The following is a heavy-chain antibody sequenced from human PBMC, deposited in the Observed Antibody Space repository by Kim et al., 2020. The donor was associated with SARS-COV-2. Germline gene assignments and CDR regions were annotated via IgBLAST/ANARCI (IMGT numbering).Heavy chain of an antibody. V-gene: IGHV4-34*01. CDR3: SRGPGYGSGWYVARNWFDP. J-gene: IGHJ5*02. Sequence: SETLSLTCAVYGGSFSGYYWSWIRQPPGKGLEWIGEINHSGSTTYNPSLKSRVTISLDTSKNQFSLKLSSVTAADTAVYYCSRGPGYGSGWYVARNWFDP. CDR1: GGSFSGYY. CDR2: INHSGST. D-gene: IGHD6-13*01.